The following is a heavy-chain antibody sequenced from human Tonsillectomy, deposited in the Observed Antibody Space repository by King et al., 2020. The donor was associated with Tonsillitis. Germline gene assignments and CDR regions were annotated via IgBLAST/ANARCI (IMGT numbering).Heavy chain of an antibody. CDR3: ASRGRSTSSWYGAFDF. CDR1: GFTFSTFW. J-gene: IGHJ3*01. V-gene: IGHV3-7*01. Sequence: VQLVESGGGLVQPGGSLRISCAASGFTFSTFWMSWVRQAPGKGLEWVANIKQDGSEKYYLDSVKGRFTISGDNALKSLYLQMTSLRAKDAAVDYCASRGRSTSSWYGAFDFWGQGTMVTVSS. D-gene: IGHD6-13*01. CDR2: IKQDGSEK.